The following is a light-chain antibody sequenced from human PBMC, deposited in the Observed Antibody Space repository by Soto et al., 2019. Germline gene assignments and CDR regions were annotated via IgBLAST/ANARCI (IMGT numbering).Light chain of an antibody. CDR2: DVN. CDR1: NTDLGVYGY. Sequence: QSALAQPASVSGSFGQSITISCSGPNTDLGVYGYVSWYQHHPGKAPQLLIYDVNIRPSGISDRFSGSKSGDTASLTISGLLPEDEAHYFCFSKISGFIYAFGTGTKLTVL. V-gene: IGLV2-14*01. J-gene: IGLJ1*01. CDR3: FSKISGFIYA.